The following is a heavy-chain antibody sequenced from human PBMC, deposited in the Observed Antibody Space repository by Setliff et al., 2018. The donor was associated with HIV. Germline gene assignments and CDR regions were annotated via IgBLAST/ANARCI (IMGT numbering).Heavy chain of an antibody. CDR3: ARSQYDYVWGSYRSTYFDY. Sequence: ASETLSLTCTVSSGSITSYSWNWIRQPPGKGLEWIGYINTSGSTNYNPSLKSRVTISVDTSKDQFSLKLSSVTAADTAVYYCARSQYDYVWGSYRSTYFDYWGQGTLVTVSS. V-gene: IGHV4-4*08. CDR2: INTSGST. CDR1: SGSITSYS. J-gene: IGHJ4*02. D-gene: IGHD3-16*02.